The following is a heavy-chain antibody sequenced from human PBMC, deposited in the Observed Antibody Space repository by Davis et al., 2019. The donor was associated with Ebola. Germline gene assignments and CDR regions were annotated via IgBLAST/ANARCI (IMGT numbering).Heavy chain of an antibody. CDR2: INSDGSST. D-gene: IGHD1-26*01. CDR3: ARSWSDQWELPHILYYYYGMDV. J-gene: IGHJ6*02. Sequence: PGGSLRLSCAASGFTFSSYGMHWVRQAPGKGLGWVSRINSDGSSTSYADSVKGRFTISRDNAKNTLYLQMNSLRAEDTAVYYCARSWSDQWELPHILYYYYGMDVWGQGTTVTVSS. CDR1: GFTFSSYG. V-gene: IGHV3-74*01.